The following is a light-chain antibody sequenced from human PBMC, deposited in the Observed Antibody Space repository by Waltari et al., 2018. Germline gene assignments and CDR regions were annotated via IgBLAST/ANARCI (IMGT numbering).Light chain of an antibody. CDR1: RGSIASNS. J-gene: IGLJ7*01. V-gene: IGLV6-57*03. Sequence: NFMLTQPHCVSESQGQTVTISCTRSRGSIASNSVKWYQKRPGSAPTTVIYEENQRPAGAPVRYSASIDRSSNSATFTVAGLKTDDEADICCQSYDGSNAVYGGGTHRNVL. CDR2: EEN. CDR3: QSYDGSNAV.